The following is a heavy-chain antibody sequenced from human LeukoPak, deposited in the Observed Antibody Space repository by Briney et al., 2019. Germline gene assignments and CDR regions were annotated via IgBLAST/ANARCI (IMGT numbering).Heavy chain of an antibody. Sequence: SETLSLTCTVSGGSIRSSYYYWGWIRQPPGKGLEWIGSIYDSGSTYYNPSLKSRVTISVDTSKNQFSLKLNSVTAADTAVYYCARVRYDFWSGYPPYYYFDYWGQGTLVTVSS. CDR2: IYDSGST. J-gene: IGHJ4*02. D-gene: IGHD3-3*01. V-gene: IGHV4-39*01. CDR3: ARVRYDFWSGYPPYYYFDY. CDR1: GGSIRSSYYY.